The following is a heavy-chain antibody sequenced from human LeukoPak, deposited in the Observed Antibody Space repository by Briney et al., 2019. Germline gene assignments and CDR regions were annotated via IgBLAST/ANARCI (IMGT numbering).Heavy chain of an antibody. CDR1: GGSISSSNW. V-gene: IGHV4-4*02. D-gene: IGHD3-10*01. CDR3: ARGSTYYYGSGSSTEYDY. J-gene: IGHJ4*02. CDR2: IYHSGST. Sequence: SGTLSLTCAVSGGSISSSNWWSWLRQPPGKGLEWIGEIYHSGSTNYNPSLKSRVTISVDKSKNQFSLKLSSVTAADTAVYYCARGSTYYYGSGSSTEYDYWGQGTLVTVSS.